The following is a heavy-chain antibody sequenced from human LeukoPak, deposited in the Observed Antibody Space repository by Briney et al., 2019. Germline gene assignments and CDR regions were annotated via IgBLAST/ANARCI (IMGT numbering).Heavy chain of an antibody. CDR3: ARAGPYCSSTSCYAEIDY. Sequence: AASVKVSCKASGGTFSSYAISWVRQAPGQELEWMGGIIPIFGTANYAQKFQGRVTITADKSTSTAYMELSSLRSEDTAVYYCARAGPYCSSTSCYAEIDYWGQGTLVTVSS. D-gene: IGHD2-2*01. V-gene: IGHV1-69*06. CDR2: IIPIFGTA. J-gene: IGHJ4*02. CDR1: GGTFSSYA.